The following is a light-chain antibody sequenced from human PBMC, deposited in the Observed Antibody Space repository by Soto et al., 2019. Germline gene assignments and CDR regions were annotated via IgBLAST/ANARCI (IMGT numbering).Light chain of an antibody. CDR1: QSLIHSDGNNY. CDR3: LQGKHWPWT. J-gene: IGKJ1*01. V-gene: IGKV2-30*02. Sequence: DVVMTQSPLFLPVTLGQPASISCRSSQSLIHSDGNNYLSWFQQRPGQSPRRLIYEVSDRDYGVPDIFTGSGSGTDFTLNSSRVEDEDVGVYYCLQGKHWPWTFGQGTEVEIK. CDR2: EVS.